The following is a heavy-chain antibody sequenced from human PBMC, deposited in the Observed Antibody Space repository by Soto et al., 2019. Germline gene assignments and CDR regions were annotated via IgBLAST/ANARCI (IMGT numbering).Heavy chain of an antibody. CDR2: FFDSGTT. J-gene: IGHJ4*02. D-gene: IGHD6-19*01. CDR1: GGSISSNSYY. V-gene: IGHV4-39*01. Sequence: SETLSLTCTVSGGSISSNSYYWGWIRQPPGKGLEYIGTFFDSGTTYYNPSLKSRVTISIDRSKNQFYMKLNSVTAADTAVYYCTRHFYTVAGIDFWGQGTLVTVSS. CDR3: TRHFYTVAGIDF.